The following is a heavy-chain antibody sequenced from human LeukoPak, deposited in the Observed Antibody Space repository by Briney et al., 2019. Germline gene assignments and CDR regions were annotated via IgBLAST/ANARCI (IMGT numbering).Heavy chain of an antibody. J-gene: IGHJ5*02. CDR1: GGSISDYY. CDR2: IYYSGST. Sequence: SETLSLTCTVSGGSISDYYWGWIRQPPGKGLEWIGSIYYSGSTYYNPSLKSRVTISVDTSKNQFSLKLSSVTAADTAVYYCARGGRNYYDSSGYYSWFDPWGQGTLVTVSS. CDR3: ARGGRNYYDSSGYYSWFDP. V-gene: IGHV4-39*07. D-gene: IGHD3-22*01.